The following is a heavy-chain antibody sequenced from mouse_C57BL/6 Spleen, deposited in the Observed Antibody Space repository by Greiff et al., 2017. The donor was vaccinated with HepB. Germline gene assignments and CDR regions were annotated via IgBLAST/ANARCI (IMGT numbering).Heavy chain of an antibody. Sequence: VQLKESGGDLVKPGGSLKLSCAASGFTFSSYGMSWVRQTPDKRLEWVATISSGGSYTYYPDSVKGRFTISRDNAKNTLYLQMSSLKSEDTAMYYCARDDGYLYYAMDYWGQGTSVTVSS. CDR2: ISSGGSYT. D-gene: IGHD2-3*01. J-gene: IGHJ4*01. CDR3: ARDDGYLYYAMDY. CDR1: GFTFSSYG. V-gene: IGHV5-6*01.